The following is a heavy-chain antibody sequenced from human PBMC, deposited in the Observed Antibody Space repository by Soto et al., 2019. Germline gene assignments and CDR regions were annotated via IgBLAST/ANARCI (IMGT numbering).Heavy chain of an antibody. Sequence: GGSLRLSCAASGFTFSSYGMHWVRQAPGKGLEWVAVIWYDGSNKYYEDSVKGRFTISRDNSKDTLYLQMNSLRAEDTAVYYCARQHRDILTGLGWNGMDVWGKGTTV. CDR2: IWYDGSNK. CDR3: ARQHRDILTGLGWNGMDV. CDR1: GFTFSSYG. V-gene: IGHV3-33*01. D-gene: IGHD3-9*01. J-gene: IGHJ6*04.